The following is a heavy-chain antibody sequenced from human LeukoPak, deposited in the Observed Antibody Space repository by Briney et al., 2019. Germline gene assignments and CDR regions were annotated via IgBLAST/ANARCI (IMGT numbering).Heavy chain of an antibody. CDR2: MNPNSGNT. J-gene: IGHJ4*02. CDR1: GYTFTSYD. V-gene: IGHV1-8*01. D-gene: IGHD3-16*01. Sequence: ASVKVSCKASGYTFTSYDINWVRQATGQRLEWMGWMNPNSGNTGYAQKLQGRVTMTTDTSTSTAYMELRSLRSDDTAVYYCARKHYVWGSLGDWGQGTLVTVSS. CDR3: ARKHYVWGSLGD.